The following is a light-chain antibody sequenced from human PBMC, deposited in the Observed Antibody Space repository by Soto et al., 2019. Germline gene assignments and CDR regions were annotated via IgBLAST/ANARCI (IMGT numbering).Light chain of an antibody. CDR1: QSISSY. CDR2: AAS. CDR3: QQSYSTPYT. V-gene: IGKV1-39*01. J-gene: IGKJ2*01. Sequence: DIQMTQSPSSLSASVGDRVTITCRASQSISSYLNWYQQKPGKAPKLLIYAASSLQSGVPSRFSGSRSGTDFTLTISSLQPEDFETYYCQQSYSTPYTFGQGTKLESK.